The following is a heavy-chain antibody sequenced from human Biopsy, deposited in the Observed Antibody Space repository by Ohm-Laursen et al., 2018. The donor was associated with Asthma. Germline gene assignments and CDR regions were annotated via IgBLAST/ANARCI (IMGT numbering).Heavy chain of an antibody. CDR1: GYTFNSAG. J-gene: IGHJ6*02. CDR3: ARAVDYSHYYGIDV. CDR2: IGVYNGNT. D-gene: IGHD3-10*01. Sequence: SVKVSCKASGYTFNSAGITWVRQAPGQGLEWMGWIGVYNGNTKVAQKLQDRVTMITDTSTSTAYMELRSLRSDDTAVYFCARAVDYSHYYGIDVWGQGTTVTVS. V-gene: IGHV1-18*01.